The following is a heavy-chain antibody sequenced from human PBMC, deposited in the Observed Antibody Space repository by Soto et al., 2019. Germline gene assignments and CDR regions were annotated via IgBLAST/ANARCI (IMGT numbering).Heavy chain of an antibody. CDR2: INPNSGDT. CDR3: ARDARGTRCFGEMDI. V-gene: IGHV1-2*02. J-gene: IGHJ6*02. CDR1: GYIFTGYR. D-gene: IGHD3-3*01. Sequence: GASVKVSCKASGYIFTGYRIHWVRQAPGRGLEWMGWINPNSGDTEYAQNFQGRVTMTRDTSFNLVYMEMSGLMSDDTAVYYCARDARGTRCFGEMDIWGQGTTVTVSS.